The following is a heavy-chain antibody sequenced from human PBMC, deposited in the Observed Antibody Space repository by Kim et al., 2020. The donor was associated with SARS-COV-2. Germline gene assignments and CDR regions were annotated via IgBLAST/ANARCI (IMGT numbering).Heavy chain of an antibody. CDR1: GGSISSGGYY. V-gene: IGHV4-31*03. J-gene: IGHJ4*02. D-gene: IGHD5-12*01. Sequence: SETLSLTCTVSGGSISSGGYYWSWIRQHPGKGLEWIGYIYYSGSTYYNPSLKSRVTISVDTSKNQFSLKLSSVTAADTAVYYCARVGYSGYEYLDYWGQGTLVTVSS. CDR2: IYYSGST. CDR3: ARVGYSGYEYLDY.